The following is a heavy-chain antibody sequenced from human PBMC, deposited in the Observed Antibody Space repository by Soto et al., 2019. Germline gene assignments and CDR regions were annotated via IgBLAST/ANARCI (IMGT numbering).Heavy chain of an antibody. D-gene: IGHD3-22*01. J-gene: IGHJ4*02. CDR2: IFHTGTT. CDR3: ARGGLRYFDSSGYYSAPPLDY. Sequence: SETLSLTCAVSGFSITSGYFWGWIRQPPGKGLEWIGSIFHTGTTHYSPSLKSRATIFLDRSKNQFSLKLTSVTAADTAIYYCARGGLRYFDSSGYYSAPPLDYWGQGARVTVSS. V-gene: IGHV4-38-2*01. CDR1: GFSITSGYF.